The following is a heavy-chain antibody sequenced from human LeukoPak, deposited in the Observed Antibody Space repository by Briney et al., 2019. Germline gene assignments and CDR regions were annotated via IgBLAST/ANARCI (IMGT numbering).Heavy chain of an antibody. CDR1: GGSFSGYY. CDR2: INHSGST. CDR3: ARGLPDSSSWYMGGREKPTTFDY. D-gene: IGHD6-13*01. J-gene: IGHJ4*02. V-gene: IGHV4-34*01. Sequence: SETLSLTCAVYGGSFSGYYWSWIRQPLGKGLEWIGEINHSGSTNYNPSLKSRVTISVDTSKNQFSLKLSSVTAADTAVYYCARGLPDSSSWYMGGREKPTTFDYWGKGTLVTVSS.